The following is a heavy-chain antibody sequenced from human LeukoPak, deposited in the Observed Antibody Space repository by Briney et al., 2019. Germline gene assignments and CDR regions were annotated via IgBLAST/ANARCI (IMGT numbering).Heavy chain of an antibody. CDR3: ARYVEAAAGGDY. CDR1: GYTFTSYG. Sequence: ASVKLSCKASGYTFTSYGISWVRQAPGQGLGWMGWISAYNGNTNYEQKHHGRVTMTTDTVTSTAYMELRSLRSDDTAVYYCARYVEAAAGGDYWGQGTLVTVSS. J-gene: IGHJ4*02. V-gene: IGHV1-18*01. CDR2: ISAYNGNT. D-gene: IGHD6-13*01.